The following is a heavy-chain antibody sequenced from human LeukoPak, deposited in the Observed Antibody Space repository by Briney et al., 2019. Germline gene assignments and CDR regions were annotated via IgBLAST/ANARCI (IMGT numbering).Heavy chain of an antibody. V-gene: IGHV3-30-3*01. CDR3: ARERSDSSTSSTGMDV. J-gene: IGHJ6*02. CDR1: GFTFSSYA. CDR2: ISYDGSNK. D-gene: IGHD2-2*01. Sequence: GRSLRLSCAASGFTFSSYAMHWVRQAPGKGLEWVAVISYDGSNKYYADSVKGRFTISRDNSKNTLYLQMNSLRAEDTAVYYCARERSDSSTSSTGMDVWGQGTTVTVSS.